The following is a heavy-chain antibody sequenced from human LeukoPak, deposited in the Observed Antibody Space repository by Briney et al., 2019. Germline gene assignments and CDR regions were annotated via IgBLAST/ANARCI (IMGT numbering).Heavy chain of an antibody. Sequence: SQTLSLTCAISGDSVSGSPAVWTWIRQSPSRGLEWLGSAYYRSKWYIDYAVSVKGRITITPDTSKNQFSLQLNSVTPEDTAVYYCARGAGRGGTNFDYWGQGTLVTVCS. CDR3: ARGAGRGGTNFDY. J-gene: IGHJ4*02. V-gene: IGHV6-1*01. D-gene: IGHD3-10*01. CDR2: AYYRSKWYI. CDR1: GDSVSGSPAV.